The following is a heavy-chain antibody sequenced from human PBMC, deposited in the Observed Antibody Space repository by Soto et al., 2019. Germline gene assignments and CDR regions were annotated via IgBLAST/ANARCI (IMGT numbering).Heavy chain of an antibody. Sequence: QAQLVQSGAEVKKPGASVKVSCKASGYTFTGYDINWVRQASGQGLEWMGWMNPNSGNTGYAKNFQGRITMTRDNPITSAFMELTRLRDDDSGVYYCAGEKVGTTGIDFWGQGTLVAVPS. V-gene: IGHV1-8*01. CDR2: MNPNSGNT. CDR3: AGEKVGTTGIDF. CDR1: GYTFTGYD. J-gene: IGHJ4*02. D-gene: IGHD1-26*01.